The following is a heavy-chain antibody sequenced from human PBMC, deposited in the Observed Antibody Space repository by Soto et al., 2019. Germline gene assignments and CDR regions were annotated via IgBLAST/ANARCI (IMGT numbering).Heavy chain of an antibody. D-gene: IGHD3-10*01. CDR2: IIPIFGTA. V-gene: IGHV1-69*13. Sequence: ASVKVSCKASGYTFTSYGISWVRQAPGQGLEWMGGIIPIFGTASYAQKFQGRVTITADESTSTAYMELSSLRSEDTAVYYCASTRTGYYYYYGMDVWGQGTTVTVSS. CDR1: GYTFTSYG. CDR3: ASTRTGYYYYYGMDV. J-gene: IGHJ6*02.